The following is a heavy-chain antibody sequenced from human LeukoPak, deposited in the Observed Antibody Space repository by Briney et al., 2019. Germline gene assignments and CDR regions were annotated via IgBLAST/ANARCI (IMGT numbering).Heavy chain of an antibody. Sequence: GGSLRLSCAASGFTFSDYWMSWVRQAPGKGLEWVANIKEDGSEKYYVDSVKGRFTISRDNAKNSLYLQMNSLRAEDTAVCYCARESPYYYDSPDAFDIWGQGTMVTVSS. CDR2: IKEDGSEK. CDR3: ARESPYYYDSPDAFDI. V-gene: IGHV3-7*03. D-gene: IGHD3-22*01. CDR1: GFTFSDYW. J-gene: IGHJ3*02.